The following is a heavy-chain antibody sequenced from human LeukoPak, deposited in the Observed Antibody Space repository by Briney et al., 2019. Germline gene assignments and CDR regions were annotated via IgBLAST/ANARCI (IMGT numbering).Heavy chain of an antibody. CDR1: GFTFSSYA. CDR3: ARASGSIAARRYGMDV. Sequence: GGSLRLSCAASGFTFSSYAMSWVRQAPGKGLEWVSAISGSGGSTYYADSVKGRFTISRDNSKNTLYLQMNSLRAEDTAVYYCARASGSIAARRYGMDVWGQGTTVTVSS. V-gene: IGHV3-23*01. D-gene: IGHD6-6*01. J-gene: IGHJ6*02. CDR2: ISGSGGST.